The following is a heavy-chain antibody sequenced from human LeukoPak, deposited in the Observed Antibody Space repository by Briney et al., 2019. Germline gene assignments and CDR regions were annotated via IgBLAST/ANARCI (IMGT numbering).Heavy chain of an antibody. V-gene: IGHV3-23*01. Sequence: GGSLRLSCAGSGFTFSSYAMSWVRQAPGKGLEWVSAISGSGGSTSYADSVKGRFTISRDNSKNTLYLQMNTLRAEDTAVYYCAKALAQYSSGGSCYFDYWGQGTLVTVSS. D-gene: IGHD2-15*01. CDR1: GFTFSSYA. J-gene: IGHJ4*02. CDR2: ISGSGGST. CDR3: AKALAQYSSGGSCYFDY.